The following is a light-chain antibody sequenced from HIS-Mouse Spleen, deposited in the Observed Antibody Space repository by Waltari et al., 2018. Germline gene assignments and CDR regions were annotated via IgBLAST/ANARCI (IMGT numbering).Light chain of an antibody. J-gene: IGLJ3*02. CDR3: CSYAGSYTLGV. CDR2: DVS. CDR1: SSDVGGYNY. V-gene: IGLV2-11*01. Sequence: QSALTQPRSVSGSPGQSVTIPCTGTSSDVGGYNYVPWYQQHPGKAPTLMIYDVSKRPSGVPDRFSGSKSGNTASLTISGLQAEDEADYYCCSYAGSYTLGVFGGGTKLTVL.